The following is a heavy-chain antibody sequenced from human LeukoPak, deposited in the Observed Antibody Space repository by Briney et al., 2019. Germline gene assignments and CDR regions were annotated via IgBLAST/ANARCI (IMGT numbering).Heavy chain of an antibody. Sequence: SETLSLTCTVSGGSISSYYWSWTRQPPGKGLEWIGYIYYSGSTNYNPSLKSRVTISVDTSKNQFSLKLSSVTAADTAVYYCARVRCSGGSCPLDYWGQGTLVTVSS. D-gene: IGHD2-15*01. CDR2: IYYSGST. J-gene: IGHJ4*02. CDR1: GGSISSYY. V-gene: IGHV4-59*01. CDR3: ARVRCSGGSCPLDY.